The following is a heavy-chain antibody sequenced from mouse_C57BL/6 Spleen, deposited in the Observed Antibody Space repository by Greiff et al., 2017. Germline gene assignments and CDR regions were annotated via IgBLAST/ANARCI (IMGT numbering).Heavy chain of an antibody. V-gene: IGHV5-6*01. J-gene: IGHJ3*01. D-gene: IGHD1-1*02. CDR1: GFTFSSYG. CDR3: ARQRASDGGSYWLSD. CDR2: ISSGGSYT. Sequence: EVMLVESGGDLVKPGGSLKLSCAASGFTFSSYGMSWVRQTPDKRLEWVATISSGGSYTYYPDSVKGRFTISRDNAKNTLYLQMSSLKSEDTAMYYCARQRASDGGSYWLSDWGQATLVTAAA.